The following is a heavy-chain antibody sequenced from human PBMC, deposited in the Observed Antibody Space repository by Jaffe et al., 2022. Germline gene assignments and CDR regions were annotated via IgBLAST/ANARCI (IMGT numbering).Heavy chain of an antibody. CDR3: ARGNPAGYFVDY. J-gene: IGHJ4*02. CDR2: IYHSGST. V-gene: IGHV4-38-2*01. Sequence: QVQLQESGPGLVKPSETLSLTCAVSGYSISSGYYWGWIRQPPGKGLEWIGSIYHSGSTYYNPSLKSRVTISVDTSKNQFSLKLSSVTAADTAVYYCARGNPAGYFVDYWGQGTLVTVSS. D-gene: IGHD2-15*01. CDR1: GYSISSGYY.